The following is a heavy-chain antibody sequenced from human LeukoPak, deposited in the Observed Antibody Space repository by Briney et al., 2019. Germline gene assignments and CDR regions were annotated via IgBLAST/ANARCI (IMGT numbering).Heavy chain of an antibody. CDR1: GGSISSYY. D-gene: IGHD1-26*01. V-gene: IGHV4-59*01. J-gene: IGHJ4*01. CDR3: TGGPSGSYGQTLY. CDR2: IYYSGDT. Sequence: PSETLSLTCAVSGGSISSYYWSWIRQPPGKGLEWVGYIYYSGDTNYNPSLKSRVTISVDTSKNQFSLKLTSVTAADTAMYYCTGGPSGSYGQTLYWGQGTLVTVSS.